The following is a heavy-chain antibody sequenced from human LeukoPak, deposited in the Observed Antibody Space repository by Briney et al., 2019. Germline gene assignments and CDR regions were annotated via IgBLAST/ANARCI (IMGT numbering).Heavy chain of an antibody. CDR1: GFTFSNAW. CDR2: IKSKTDGGTT. D-gene: IGHD3-9*01. J-gene: IGHJ4*02. V-gene: IGHV3-15*01. CDR3: TTDLDILTGYKYYFDY. Sequence: GGSLRLSCAASGFTFSNAWMSWVRQAPGKGLEWVGRIKSKTDGGTTDYGATVKGRFTISRDDSKNTLYLQMNSLKTEDTAVYYCTTDLDILTGYKYYFDYWGQGTLVTVSS.